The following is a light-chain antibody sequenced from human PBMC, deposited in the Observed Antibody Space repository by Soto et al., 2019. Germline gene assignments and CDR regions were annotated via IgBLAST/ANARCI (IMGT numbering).Light chain of an antibody. CDR3: QQYGSSLIT. J-gene: IGKJ5*01. CDR1: RSVKTF. CDR2: GAS. Sequence: EIVLTQSPATLSLSPGERATLSCRASRSVKTFLVWYQQKPGQAPRLLIYGASTRATGIPARFSGSGSGTDFTLTISRLEPEDFAVYYCQQYGSSLITFGQGTRLEI. V-gene: IGKV3-20*01.